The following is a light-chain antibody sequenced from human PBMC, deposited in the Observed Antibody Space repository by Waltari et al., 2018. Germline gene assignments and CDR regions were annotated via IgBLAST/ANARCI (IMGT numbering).Light chain of an antibody. J-gene: IGKJ4*01. CDR1: QSLSRN. Sequence: ILMTQSPGTLSVSPRETATLSCRATQSLSRNLAWYQLKPGQAPRLLIYAASTRATGIPARFSGSGSGTEFTLTISSLQSEDFAVYYCQQYSDWPPLTFGGGTKVEIK. CDR2: AAS. V-gene: IGKV3-15*01. CDR3: QQYSDWPPLT.